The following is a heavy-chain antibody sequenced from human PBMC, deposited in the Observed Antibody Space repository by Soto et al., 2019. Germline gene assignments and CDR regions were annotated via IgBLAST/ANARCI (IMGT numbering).Heavy chain of an antibody. J-gene: IGHJ6*03. D-gene: IGHD5-12*01. Sequence: QVQLVQSGAEVKKPGASVKVSCKASGYTFTGYYMHWVRQAPGQGLEWMGWINPNSGGTNYAQKFQGWVTMTRDTSISTAYMELSRLRSDDMAVYYCARGTRGYPDYYYMDVWGKGTTVTVSS. CDR2: INPNSGGT. CDR3: ARGTRGYPDYYYMDV. CDR1: GYTFTGYY. V-gene: IGHV1-2*04.